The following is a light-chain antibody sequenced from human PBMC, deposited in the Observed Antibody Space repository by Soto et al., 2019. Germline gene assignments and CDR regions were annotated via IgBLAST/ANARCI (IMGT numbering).Light chain of an antibody. Sequence: DIQMTQSPSTLSASVGERVTITCRASQNIERWLAWYQQKPGKAPKLLLYDVSSLESGVPSRFSGSGSATEFILTINGLQPDDFATYFCQQFKSDTWTFGQGTKVDIK. CDR3: QQFKSDTWT. CDR1: QNIERW. CDR2: DVS. J-gene: IGKJ1*01. V-gene: IGKV1-5*01.